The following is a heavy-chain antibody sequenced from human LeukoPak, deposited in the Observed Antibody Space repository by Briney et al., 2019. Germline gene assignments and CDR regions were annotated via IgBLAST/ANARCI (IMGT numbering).Heavy chain of an antibody. CDR2: INTDGSST. CDR3: ARVSRSSWWALDY. J-gene: IGHJ4*02. D-gene: IGHD6-13*01. V-gene: IGHV3-74*01. Sequence: GGSLRLSCAASGFTFSSYWMHWVRQAPGKGLVWVSRINTDGSSTSYADSVKGRFTISRDNAKNTLYLQMNSLRAEDTAVYYCARVSRSSWWALDYWGQGTLVTVSS. CDR1: GFTFSSYW.